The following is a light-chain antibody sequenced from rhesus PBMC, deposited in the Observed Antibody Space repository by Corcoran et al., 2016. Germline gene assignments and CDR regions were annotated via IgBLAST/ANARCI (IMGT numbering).Light chain of an antibody. Sequence: DIQMTQSPSSLSASVGDRVTITCRASQGITNDLAWYQQKPGETPKLLSYEASSLQSGIPSRFSGSGSGTEFTLTISSLQPEDFATDCCQHYYSTPYSFGQGTKVEIK. J-gene: IGKJ2*01. CDR1: QGITND. CDR3: QHYYSTPYS. V-gene: IGKV1-25*01. CDR2: EAS.